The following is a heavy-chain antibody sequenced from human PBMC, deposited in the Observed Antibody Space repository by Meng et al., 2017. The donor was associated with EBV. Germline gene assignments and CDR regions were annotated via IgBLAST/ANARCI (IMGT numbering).Heavy chain of an antibody. Sequence: QVQLGQSAAGVKQPGSSVKVSCKTSGGPFRYYAISWVRQAPGQGLEWLGGFLPRLGAPNYAQKFHGRVKITADESTSTHYMDLSSLRSEDTAIYYCASESGRGYTPDYWGQGTLVTVSS. V-gene: IGHV1-69*01. CDR1: GGPFRYYA. J-gene: IGHJ4*02. D-gene: IGHD3-10*01. CDR3: ASESGRGYTPDY. CDR2: FLPRLGAP.